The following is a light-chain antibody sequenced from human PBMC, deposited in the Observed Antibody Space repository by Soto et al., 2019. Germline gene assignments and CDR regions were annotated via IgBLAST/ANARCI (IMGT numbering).Light chain of an antibody. CDR1: QTISRW. CDR3: HSRA. V-gene: IGKV1-5*01. CDR2: DAS. Sequence: IQVTQSPTSLSASIGDRFTIACRASQTISRWLAWYQQKPGRAPKLLIYDASTLESGVPSRFSGSGSETEFTLTISRLQPDDFATYFCHSRAFGQGTRLEIK. J-gene: IGKJ5*01.